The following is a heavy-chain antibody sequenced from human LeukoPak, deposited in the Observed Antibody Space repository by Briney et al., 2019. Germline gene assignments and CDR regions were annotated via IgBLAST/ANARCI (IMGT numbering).Heavy chain of an antibody. CDR3: AKGSVIAARLDYFDY. D-gene: IGHD6-6*01. Sequence: GGSLRLSCVASGFTFNNYAMHWVRQAPGQGLEWVSAISGSGGSTYYVDSVNGRFTISRDNSKNTLYLQMNSLRAEDTAVYYCAKGSVIAARLDYFDYWGQGILVTVSS. J-gene: IGHJ4*02. CDR2: ISGSGGST. CDR1: GFTFNNYA. V-gene: IGHV3-23*01.